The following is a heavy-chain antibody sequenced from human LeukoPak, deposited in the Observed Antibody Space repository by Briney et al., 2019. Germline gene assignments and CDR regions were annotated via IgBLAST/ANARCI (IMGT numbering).Heavy chain of an antibody. CDR2: IYSGGST. CDR1: GFTVSSNY. D-gene: IGHD6-19*01. CDR3: ARVHRQWLVPDY. J-gene: IGHJ4*02. V-gene: IGHV3-53*01. Sequence: GGSLRLSCAASGFTVSSNYMSWVRQAPGKGLEWVSVIYSGGSTYYADSVKGRFTISRDNSKNTLYLQMNSLRAEDTAVYYCARVHRQWLVPDYWGQGTLVTVSS.